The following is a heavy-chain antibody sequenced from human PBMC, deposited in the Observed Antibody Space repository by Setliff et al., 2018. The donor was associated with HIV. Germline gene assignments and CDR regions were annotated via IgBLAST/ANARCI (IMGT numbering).Heavy chain of an antibody. J-gene: IGHJ3*02. D-gene: IGHD1-1*01. V-gene: IGHV3-13*01. Sequence: PGGSLRLSCAASGFTFSKYDMHWVRQGTGKGLEWVSALGSGGDTYYLDSVRGRFTISRDNSKNTLYLQMNNLRAEDTAVYLCVGDPPQSGYAFHIWGHGTEVTVSS. CDR3: VGDPPQSGYAFHI. CDR1: GFTFSKYD. CDR2: LGSGGDT.